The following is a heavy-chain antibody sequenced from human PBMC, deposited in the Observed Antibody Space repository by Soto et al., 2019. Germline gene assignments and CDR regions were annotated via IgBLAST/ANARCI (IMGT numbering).Heavy chain of an antibody. CDR2: VYYTGST. J-gene: IGHJ6*02. D-gene: IGHD6-13*01. V-gene: IGHV4-30-4*01. CDR1: GASIRSTDYY. Sequence: SETLSLTCTVSGASIRSTDYYWSWIRQAPGKGLEWIGYVYYTGSTYYNPSLMSRVTISVDTSKNQFSLKLSSVTAADTAVYYCANHVSSSWTRGDYGMDVWGQGTTVTVFS. CDR3: ANHVSSSWTRGDYGMDV.